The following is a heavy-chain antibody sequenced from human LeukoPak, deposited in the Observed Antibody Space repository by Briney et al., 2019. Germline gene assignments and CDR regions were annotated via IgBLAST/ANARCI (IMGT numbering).Heavy chain of an antibody. CDR2: INHSGST. Sequence: SETLSLTCTVSGGSISSSSYYWGWIRQPPGKGLEWIGEINHSGSTNYNPSLKSRVTISLDTSKNQFSLRLSSVTAADTAVYYCATLRYSSSWFNYWGQGTLVTVSS. V-gene: IGHV4-39*07. CDR3: ATLRYSSSWFNY. J-gene: IGHJ4*02. D-gene: IGHD6-13*01. CDR1: GGSISSSSYY.